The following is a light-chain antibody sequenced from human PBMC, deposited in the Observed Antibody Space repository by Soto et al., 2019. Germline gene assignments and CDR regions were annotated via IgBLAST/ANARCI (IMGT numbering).Light chain of an antibody. CDR3: SSYTSSIS. J-gene: IGLJ2*01. CDR2: DVN. V-gene: IGLV2-14*01. Sequence: QSALTQPASVSGSPGQSITISCTGTSSDVGGYNYVSWYQQHPGKAPKLMIYDVNTRPSGVSNRFSGSKSGNTASLTISGLQAEDEADYYRSSYTSSISFGGGTKVTFL. CDR1: SSDVGGYNY.